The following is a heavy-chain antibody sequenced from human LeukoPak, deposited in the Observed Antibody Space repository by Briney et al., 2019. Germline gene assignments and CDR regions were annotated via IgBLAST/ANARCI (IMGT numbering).Heavy chain of an antibody. CDR1: RYTFTGYY. J-gene: IGHJ3*01. CDR2: INPNSGGT. CDR3: ARVRLITIFGVVIRDAFDV. Sequence: ASVKVSCKASRYTFTGYYMHWVRQAPGQGLEWMGWINPNSGGTNYAQKFQGRVTMTRDTSISTAYMELSRLRSDDTAVYYCARVRLITIFGVVIRDAFDVWGQGTMVTVSS. V-gene: IGHV1-2*02. D-gene: IGHD3-3*01.